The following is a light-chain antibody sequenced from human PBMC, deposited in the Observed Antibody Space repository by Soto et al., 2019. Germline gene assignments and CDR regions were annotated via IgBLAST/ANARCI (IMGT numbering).Light chain of an antibody. V-gene: IGLV2-14*01. CDR1: SSDIGGYKY. J-gene: IGLJ2*01. Sequence: QSALTQPASVSGSPRQSITISCTGTSSDIGGYKYVSWYQQHPGKAPKLIIYEVTDRPSGISNRFSGSKSGNTASLTIFGLQAEDEGDYYCSSYTSSRDLIFGGGTKLTVL. CDR3: SSYTSSRDLI. CDR2: EVT.